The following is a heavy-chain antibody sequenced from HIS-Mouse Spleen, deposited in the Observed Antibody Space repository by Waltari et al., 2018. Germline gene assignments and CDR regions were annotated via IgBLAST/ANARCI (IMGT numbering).Heavy chain of an antibody. D-gene: IGHD6-13*01. J-gene: IGHJ2*01. CDR2: IYYSGST. V-gene: IGHV4-39*07. Sequence: QLQLQESGPGLVKPSETLSLTCTVSGGSISSRSYYWGWTRPPPGKGLEWIWSIYYSGSTYYNPSLKSRVTISVDTSKNQFSLKLSSVTAADTAVYYCAREIPYSSSWYDWYFDLWGRGTLVTVSS. CDR3: AREIPYSSSWYDWYFDL. CDR1: GGSISSRSYY.